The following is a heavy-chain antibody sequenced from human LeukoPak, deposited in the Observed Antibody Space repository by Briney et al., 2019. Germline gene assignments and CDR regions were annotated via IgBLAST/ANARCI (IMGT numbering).Heavy chain of an antibody. CDR2: ISWNSGNI. V-gene: IGHV3-9*03. J-gene: IGHJ4*02. CDR1: GFMFDDSA. D-gene: IGHD3-22*01. CDR3: AKGMDSSGYFPYFDY. Sequence: GGSLRLSCAASGFMFDDSAMHWVRQAPGKGLEWVSGISWNSGNIDYADSVKGRFTISRDNAKNSLYLQMNSLRAEDMALYYCAKGMDSSGYFPYFDYWGQRTLVTVSS.